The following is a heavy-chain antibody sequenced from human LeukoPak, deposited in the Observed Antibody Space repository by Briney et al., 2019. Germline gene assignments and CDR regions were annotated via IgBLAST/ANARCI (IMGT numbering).Heavy chain of an antibody. J-gene: IGHJ4*02. CDR2: ISYDGSNQ. V-gene: IGHV3-30*18. CDR1: GFIFSSYG. CDR3: AKDVEG. Sequence: GGSLRLSCAASGFIFSSYGMYWVRQAPGKGLEWVGIISYDGSNQFYADSVKGLFTISRDNSKNTLYLQMNNLRPEDTAVYYCAKDVEGWGQGTLVTVSA.